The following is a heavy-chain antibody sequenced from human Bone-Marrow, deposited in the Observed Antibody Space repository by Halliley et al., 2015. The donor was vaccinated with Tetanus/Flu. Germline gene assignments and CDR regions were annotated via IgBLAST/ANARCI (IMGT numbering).Heavy chain of an antibody. V-gene: IGHV3-33*01. Sequence: GVEWVAVIWYDGSKKYYADPVKGRFPISRDNSNNPLCLQMSSLGVEDTGVYFGVSSHNDSGTWGQGTLVTVSA. J-gene: IGHJ4*02. CDR3: VSSHNDSGT. CDR2: IWYDGSKK. D-gene: IGHD4-17*01.